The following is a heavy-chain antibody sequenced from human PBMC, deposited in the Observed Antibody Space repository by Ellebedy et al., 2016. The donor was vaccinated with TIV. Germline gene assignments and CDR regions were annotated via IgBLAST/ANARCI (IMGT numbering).Heavy chain of an antibody. J-gene: IGHJ5*02. CDR2: ISYDGSNK. V-gene: IGHV3-30-3*01. Sequence: GGSLRLXXAASGFTFSSYAMHWVRQAPGKGLEWVAVISYDGSNKYYADSVKGRFTISRDNSKNTLYLQMNSLRAEDTAVYYCARDTLFPATPYNWFDPWGQGTLVTVSS. CDR1: GFTFSSYA. CDR3: ARDTLFPATPYNWFDP.